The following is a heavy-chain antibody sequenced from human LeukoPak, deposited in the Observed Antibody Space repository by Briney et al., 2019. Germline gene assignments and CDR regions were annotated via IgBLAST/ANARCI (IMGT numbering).Heavy chain of an antibody. J-gene: IGHJ5*02. CDR2: IRYDGSNK. V-gene: IGHV3-30*02. CDR3: AKDRGYSKYNWFDP. D-gene: IGHD6-13*01. CDR1: GFTCSSYG. Sequence: GGSLRLSCAASGFTCSSYGMHWVRQAPGKGLEWVAFIRYDGSNKYYADSVKGRFTISRDNSKNTLYLQMNSLRAEDTAVYYCAKDRGYSKYNWFDPWGQGTLVTVSS.